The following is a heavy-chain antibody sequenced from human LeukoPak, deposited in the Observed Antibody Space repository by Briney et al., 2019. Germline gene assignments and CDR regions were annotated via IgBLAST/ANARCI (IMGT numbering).Heavy chain of an antibody. CDR1: GGSISSYY. CDR2: IYYSGST. Sequence: PSETLSLTCTVSGGSISSYYWSWIRQPPGKGLEWIGYIYYSGSTNYNPSLKSRVTISVDTSKNQFSLTLSSVTAADTAVYYCARGAWVTMVQGPETEVGDYYYYYMDVWGKGTTVTVSS. J-gene: IGHJ6*03. D-gene: IGHD3-10*01. V-gene: IGHV4-59*01. CDR3: ARGAWVTMVQGPETEVGDYYYYYMDV.